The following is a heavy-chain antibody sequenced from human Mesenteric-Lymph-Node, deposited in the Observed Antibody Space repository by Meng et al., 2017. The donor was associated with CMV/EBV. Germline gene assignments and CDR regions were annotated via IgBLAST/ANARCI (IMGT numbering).Heavy chain of an antibody. CDR2: INHSGST. CDR1: GGSFSGYY. Sequence: SETLSLTCAVYGGSFSGYYWSWIRQPPGKGLEWIGEINHSGSTNYNPSLKSRVTISVDTSKNQFSLKLSSVTAADTAVYYCARVWPTDYWGQGTLVTVS. J-gene: IGHJ4*02. CDR3: ARVWPTDY. D-gene: IGHD3-16*01. V-gene: IGHV4-34*01.